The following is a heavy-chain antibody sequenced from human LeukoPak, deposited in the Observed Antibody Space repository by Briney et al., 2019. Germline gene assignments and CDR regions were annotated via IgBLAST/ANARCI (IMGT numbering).Heavy chain of an antibody. V-gene: IGHV4-39*07. CDR1: GGSISSGSNY. J-gene: IGHJ5*02. CDR2: IYSSGST. D-gene: IGHD2-15*01. Sequence: SETLSLTCNVSGGSISSGSNYWGWIRQPPGKTLEWIGSIYSSGSTYYNPSLKSRVIILIDTSKNHFSLTLSSVTAADTAVYYCARAGYCSGRTCYAWFDPWGQGTLVTVSS. CDR3: ARAGYCSGRTCYAWFDP.